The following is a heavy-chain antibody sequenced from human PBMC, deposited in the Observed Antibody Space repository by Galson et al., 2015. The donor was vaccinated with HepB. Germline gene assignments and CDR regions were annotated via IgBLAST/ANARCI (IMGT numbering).Heavy chain of an antibody. CDR2: ISGSGGST. CDR3: TKEIGYCSGGTCYRRENYFDF. V-gene: IGHV3-23*01. CDR1: GFTFSSHA. J-gene: IGHJ4*02. Sequence: SLRLSCAASGFTFSSHAMSWVRQAPGKGLEWVSAISGSGGSTYYAASVKGRFTISRDNSKNTLDLQMNSLRAEDTAVYYCTKEIGYCSGGTCYRRENYFDFWGQGTLVTVSS. D-gene: IGHD2-15*01.